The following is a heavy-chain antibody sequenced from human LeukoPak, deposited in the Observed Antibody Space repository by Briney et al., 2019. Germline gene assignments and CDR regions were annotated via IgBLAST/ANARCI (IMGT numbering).Heavy chain of an antibody. D-gene: IGHD3-22*01. J-gene: IGHJ4*02. CDR2: ISSSSSYI. V-gene: IGHV3-21*01. CDR1: GFTFSSYS. CDR3: ARELYNHYDSSGYPDDY. Sequence: GGSLRLSCAASGFTFSSYSMTWVRQAPGKGLEWVSSISSSSSYIYYADSVKGRFTISRDNAKNSLYLQMNSLRAEDTAVYYCARELYNHYDSSGYPDDYWGQGTLVTVSS.